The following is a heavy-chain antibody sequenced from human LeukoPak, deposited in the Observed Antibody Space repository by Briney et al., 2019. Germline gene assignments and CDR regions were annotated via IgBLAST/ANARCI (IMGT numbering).Heavy chain of an antibody. D-gene: IGHD2-15*01. CDR2: ISGSGGNT. CDR1: GFTFSRYA. Sequence: GGSLRLSCAASGFTFSRYAMSWVRQAPGKGLEWVSAISGSGGNTYYADSVKGRFTISRDNSKNTLYLQMNSLRAEDTAVYYCASEYCSGGSCYLSSDYWGQGTLVTVSS. J-gene: IGHJ4*02. CDR3: ASEYCSGGSCYLSSDY. V-gene: IGHV3-23*01.